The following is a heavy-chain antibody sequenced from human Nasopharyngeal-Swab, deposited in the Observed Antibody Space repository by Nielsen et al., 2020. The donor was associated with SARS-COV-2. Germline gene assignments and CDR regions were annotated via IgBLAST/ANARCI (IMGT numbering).Heavy chain of an antibody. Sequence: GGSLRLSCAASGFTFSSYAMSWVRQAPGKGLQWVSSISGSGGSTYYADSVKGRFTISRHNSKNTLSLQMNSLRAEDTAVYYCAKDLRGPYFFWGQGTLVTVSS. V-gene: IGHV3-23*01. CDR1: GFTFSSYA. CDR3: AKDLRGPYFF. J-gene: IGHJ4*02. D-gene: IGHD2/OR15-2a*01. CDR2: ISGSGGST.